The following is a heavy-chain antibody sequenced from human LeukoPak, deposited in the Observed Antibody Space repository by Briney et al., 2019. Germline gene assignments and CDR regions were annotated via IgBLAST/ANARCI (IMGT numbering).Heavy chain of an antibody. CDR1: GFTFSDYY. V-gene: IGHV3-11*01. CDR2: ISSSGSTI. Sequence: GGSLRLSCAASGFTFSDYYMSWIRQAPGKGLEWVSDISSSGSTIYYADSVKGRFTISRDNAKNSLYLQMNSLRAEDTAVYYCARDPESGSEYYYYGMDVWGQGTTVTVSS. J-gene: IGHJ6*02. D-gene: IGHD2-15*01. CDR3: ARDPESGSEYYYYGMDV.